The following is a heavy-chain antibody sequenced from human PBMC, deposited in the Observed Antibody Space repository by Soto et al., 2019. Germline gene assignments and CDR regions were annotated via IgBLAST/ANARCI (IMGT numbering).Heavy chain of an antibody. CDR1: GYTFTSYD. V-gene: IGHV1-8*01. CDR3: ARTTVTMNYYYGMDV. Sequence: QVQLVQSGAEVKKPGASVKVSCKASGYTFTSYDINWVRQATGQGREWMGWMNPNSGNTGYAQKFQGRVTVTRNTSITTAYMELSSLRSEDTAVYYCARTTVTMNYYYGMDVWGQGTTVTVSS. J-gene: IGHJ6*02. CDR2: MNPNSGNT. D-gene: IGHD4-17*01.